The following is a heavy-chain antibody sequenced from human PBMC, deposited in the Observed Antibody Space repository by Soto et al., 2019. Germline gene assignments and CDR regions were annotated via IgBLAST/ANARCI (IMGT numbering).Heavy chain of an antibody. Sequence: GSLRLSCAASGFTFSSYGMHWVRQAPGKGLEWVAVISYDGSNKYYADSVKGRFTISRDNSKNTLYLQMNSLRAEDTAVYYCATIPQLADAFDIWGQGTMVTVSS. D-gene: IGHD6-6*01. CDR2: ISYDGSNK. V-gene: IGHV3-30*03. CDR1: GFTFSSYG. CDR3: ATIPQLADAFDI. J-gene: IGHJ3*02.